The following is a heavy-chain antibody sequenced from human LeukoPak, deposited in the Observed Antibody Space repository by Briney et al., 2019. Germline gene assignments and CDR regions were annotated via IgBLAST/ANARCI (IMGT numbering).Heavy chain of an antibody. J-gene: IGHJ3*02. CDR1: GYTFTSYG. CDR2: ISDYKGNK. Sequence: ASVKVSCKASGYTFTSYGISRVRQAPGQGLEWMGWISDYKGNKNYAQKLQGRVTMTTNTSTSTAYMELRSLRSDDTAVYYCAREGIAAAAADAFDIWGQGTMVTVSS. D-gene: IGHD6-13*01. V-gene: IGHV1-18*04. CDR3: AREGIAAAAADAFDI.